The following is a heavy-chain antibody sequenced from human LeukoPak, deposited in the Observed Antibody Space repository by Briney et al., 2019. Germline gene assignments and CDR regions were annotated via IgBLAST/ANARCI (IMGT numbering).Heavy chain of an antibody. CDR1: GFTLSRYW. J-gene: IGHJ4*02. D-gene: IGHD1-14*01. Sequence: GGSLRLSCAASGFTLSRYWMSWVRQAPGKGLEWVANINEDGGERHYVDTVKGRFTISRDNAKNTLYLQMNSLRAEDTAVYYCARGGNLENWGRGTLVTVSS. CDR2: INEDGGER. V-gene: IGHV3-7*01. CDR3: ARGGNLEN.